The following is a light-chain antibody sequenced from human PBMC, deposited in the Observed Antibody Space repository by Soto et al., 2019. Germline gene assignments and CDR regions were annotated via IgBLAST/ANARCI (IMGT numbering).Light chain of an antibody. CDR3: QQANSFPLT. CDR2: TAS. CDR1: QGISNW. Sequence: DIQMTQSPSSVSASVGERVTVTCRASQGISNWLAWYQQKPGTAPKLLIYTASSLQRGVPSRFSGSGSGTDFTLTISRLQPEDFATYYCQQANSFPLTFSGGAKVEIK. J-gene: IGKJ4*01. V-gene: IGKV1D-12*01.